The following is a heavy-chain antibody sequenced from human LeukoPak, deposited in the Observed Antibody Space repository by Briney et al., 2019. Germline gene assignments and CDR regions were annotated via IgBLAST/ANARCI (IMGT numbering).Heavy chain of an antibody. Sequence: PSETLSLTCTVSDGSISSYYWSWIRQPPGKGLEWIGYIYYSGSTNYNPSLKSRVTISVDTSKNQFSLKLSSVTAADTAVYYCARSSGGSYIGRGDYYYGMDVWGQGTTVTVSS. CDR3: ARSSGGSYIGRGDYYYGMDV. V-gene: IGHV4-59*01. D-gene: IGHD2-15*01. CDR2: IYYSGST. CDR1: DGSISSYY. J-gene: IGHJ6*02.